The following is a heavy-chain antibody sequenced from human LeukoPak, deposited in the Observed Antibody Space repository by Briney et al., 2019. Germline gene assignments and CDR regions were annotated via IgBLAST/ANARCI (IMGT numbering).Heavy chain of an antibody. CDR2: IYQTGST. CDR3: ARESARGYDFWSGPDAFDI. Sequence: PSETLSLTCAVSGGSISSSNWWSWVRQPPGKGLEWIGEIYQTGSTNYNPSLKSRVTISVDKSTNQFSLKLSSVTAADTAVYYCARESARGYDFWSGPDAFDIWGQGTMVTVSS. CDR1: GGSISSSNW. V-gene: IGHV4-4*02. J-gene: IGHJ3*02. D-gene: IGHD3-3*01.